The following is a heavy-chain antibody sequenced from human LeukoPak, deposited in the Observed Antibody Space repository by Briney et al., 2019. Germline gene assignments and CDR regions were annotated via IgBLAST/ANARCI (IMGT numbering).Heavy chain of an antibody. Sequence: PETLSLTCTVSGGSISSSSYYWGWIRQPPGKGLEWIGSIYDSGSTYYKPSLKSRATITVDTSKNQFSLKLSSVTAADTAVYYCARDQARGNSYGIDYWGQGTLVTVS. D-gene: IGHD5-18*01. CDR1: GGSISSSSYY. V-gene: IGHV4-39*07. J-gene: IGHJ4*02. CDR3: ARDQARGNSYGIDY. CDR2: IYDSGST.